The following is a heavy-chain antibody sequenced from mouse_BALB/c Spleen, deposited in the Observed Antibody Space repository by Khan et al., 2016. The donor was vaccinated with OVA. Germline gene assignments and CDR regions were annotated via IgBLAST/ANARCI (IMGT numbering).Heavy chain of an antibody. V-gene: IGHV1S41*01. CDR3: ARENYYGRGCYAMDY. CDR2: IGPGSNNA. CDR1: GYTFTSYW. D-gene: IGHD1-1*01. Sequence: DLVKPGASVKLSCKASGYTFTSYWINWIKQRPGQGLEWIGRIGPGSNNAYYNDMFKGKATLTVDTSSNTAYIQLSSLSSEDSAVYFCARENYYGRGCYAMDYWGQGASVTVSA. J-gene: IGHJ4*01.